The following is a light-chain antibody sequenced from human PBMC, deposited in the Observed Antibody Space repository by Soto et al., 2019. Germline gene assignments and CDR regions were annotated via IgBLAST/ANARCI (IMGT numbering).Light chain of an antibody. CDR2: GNT. CDR1: SSNIGAGYD. Sequence: QSVLTQPPSVSGAPGQRVTISCTGSSSNIGAGYDVHWYQQFPGAAPKLLIYGNTNRPSGVPDRFSGSKSGTSASLAITGLQAEDEAEYYCQSYDRSLSGVVFGGGTKLTV. V-gene: IGLV1-40*01. J-gene: IGLJ2*01. CDR3: QSYDRSLSGVV.